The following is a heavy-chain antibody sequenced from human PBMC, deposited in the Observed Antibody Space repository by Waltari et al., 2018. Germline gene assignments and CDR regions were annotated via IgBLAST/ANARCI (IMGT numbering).Heavy chain of an antibody. J-gene: IGHJ4*02. D-gene: IGHD6-19*01. CDR2: IYYSGST. CDR3: ARAPGSSGWYVDY. CDR1: GGSISSYY. Sequence: QVQLQESGPGLVKPSETLSLTCTVSGGSISSYYWSWIRQPPGKGLEWIGYIYYSGSTNYNPSLKSRVTISVDTSKNQFSLKLSSVTAADTAVYYCARAPGSSGWYVDYWGQGTLVTVSS. V-gene: IGHV4-59*01.